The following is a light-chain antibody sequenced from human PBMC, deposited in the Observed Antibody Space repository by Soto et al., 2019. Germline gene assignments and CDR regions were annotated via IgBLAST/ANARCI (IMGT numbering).Light chain of an antibody. CDR2: VGS. J-gene: IGKJ1*01. CDR3: MQALQTPT. Sequence: FVMTQSALSMSVTPGQPASISCRSSQSLLHSNGYNYLDWYLQKPGQSPEVLIYVGSNQASGVPDRFSGSGSGTDFTLKISRVEAEDVGVYYCMQALQTPTFGQGTKVDIK. CDR1: QSLLHSNGYNY. V-gene: IGKV2-28*01.